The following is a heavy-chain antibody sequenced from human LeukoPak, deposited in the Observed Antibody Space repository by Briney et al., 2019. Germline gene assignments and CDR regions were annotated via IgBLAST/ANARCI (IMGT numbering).Heavy chain of an antibody. J-gene: IGHJ4*02. Sequence: GGSLRLSCAASGFTFSSYWMHWVRQAPGKGLVWVSRINSDGSSTSYADSVKGRFTISRDNAKNTLYLQMNSLRAEDTAVYYCAKEIIAVAGTHFDYWGQGTLVTVSS. CDR2: INSDGSST. CDR3: AKEIIAVAGTHFDY. V-gene: IGHV3-74*01. D-gene: IGHD6-19*01. CDR1: GFTFSSYW.